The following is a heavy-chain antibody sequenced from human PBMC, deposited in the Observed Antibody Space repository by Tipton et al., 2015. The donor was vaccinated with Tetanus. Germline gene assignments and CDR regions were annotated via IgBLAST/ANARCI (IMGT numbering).Heavy chain of an antibody. CDR3: ARGSSDWSWYLQH. Sequence: GLVKPSETLSLTCAISGGSISGFYWAWIRQPPGKGLEWIGYFSYSGSSNYNPSLKSRVTISGDTSKNQFSLKLSSVTPADTAVYYCARGSSDWSWYLQHWGQGTLVTVSS. V-gene: IGHV4-59*01. CDR1: GGSISGFY. CDR2: FSYSGSS. D-gene: IGHD6-19*01. J-gene: IGHJ1*01.